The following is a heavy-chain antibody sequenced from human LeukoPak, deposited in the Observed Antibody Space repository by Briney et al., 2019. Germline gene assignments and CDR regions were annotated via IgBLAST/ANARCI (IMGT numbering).Heavy chain of an antibody. J-gene: IGHJ4*02. CDR1: GFTFSSYW. V-gene: IGHV3-7*01. CDR2: IKEDGSEK. D-gene: IGHD6-19*01. Sequence: GGSPRLSCVGSGFTFSSYWMSWVRQAPGKGLEWVANIKEDGSEKYYVDSVKGRFTISRDNRKNSLYLQMNSLRAEDTAVYYCARAHPSSGWFFDYWGQGTLVTLSS. CDR3: ARAHPSSGWFFDY.